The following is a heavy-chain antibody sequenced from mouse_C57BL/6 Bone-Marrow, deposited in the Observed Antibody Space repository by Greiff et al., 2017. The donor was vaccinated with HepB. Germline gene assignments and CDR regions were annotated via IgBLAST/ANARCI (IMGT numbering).Heavy chain of an antibody. D-gene: IGHD1-1*01. V-gene: IGHV3-6*01. J-gene: IGHJ2*01. CDR3: ARGITTVVADYFDY. CDR2: ISYDGSN. Sequence: EVKLVESGPGLVKPSQSLSLTCSVTGYSITSGYYWNWIRQFPGNKLEWMGYISYDGSNNYNPSLKNRISITRDTSKNQFFLKLNSVTTEDTATYYGARGITTVVADYFDYWGQGTTLTVSS. CDR1: GYSITSGYY.